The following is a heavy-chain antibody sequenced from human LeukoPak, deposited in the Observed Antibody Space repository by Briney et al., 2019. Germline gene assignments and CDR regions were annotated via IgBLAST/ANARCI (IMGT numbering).Heavy chain of an antibody. CDR3: AHSGGRGAFDI. D-gene: IGHD6-19*01. J-gene: IGHJ3*02. CDR2: ISRNSGSI. V-gene: IGHV3-9*03. CDR1: GFTFDDYA. Sequence: PGRSLRLSCAASGFTFDDYAMHWVRQTPGKGLEWVSGISRNSGSIGYADSVKGRFTISRDNAKNSLYLQINSLRPDDMALYYCAHSGGRGAFDIWGQGTMVTVSS.